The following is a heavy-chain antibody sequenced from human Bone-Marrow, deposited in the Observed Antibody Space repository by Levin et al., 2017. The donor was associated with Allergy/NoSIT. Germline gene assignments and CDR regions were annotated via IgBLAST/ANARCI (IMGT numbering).Heavy chain of an antibody. D-gene: IGHD3-10*01. Sequence: LSLTCVVSGFTFSSYGMNWVRQAPGKGLEWVAGISGGGVNTYYAESVKGRFTVSRDNSENTLFLQMNSLRAEDTAVYYCAKDRGYGSGTYGTFEIWGQGTRVTVSS. CDR2: ISGGGVNT. CDR3: AKDRGYGSGTYGTFEI. V-gene: IGHV3-23*01. CDR1: GFTFSSYG. J-gene: IGHJ3*02.